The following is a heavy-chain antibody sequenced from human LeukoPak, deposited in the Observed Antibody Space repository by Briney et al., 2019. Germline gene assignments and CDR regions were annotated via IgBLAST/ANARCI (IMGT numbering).Heavy chain of an antibody. CDR2: FYSGGAT. V-gene: IGHV3-66*02. CDR3: ARGNPSSRH. D-gene: IGHD1-14*01. CDR1: GFTFRSYS. Sequence: PGGSLRLSCAASGFTFRSYSMSAVRQALGRGLEWVSMFYSGGATYYIDSVKGRFTISRDNFKNTLNLQMNNLRPEDTAVYYCARGNPSSRHWGQGTLVTVSS. J-gene: IGHJ4*02.